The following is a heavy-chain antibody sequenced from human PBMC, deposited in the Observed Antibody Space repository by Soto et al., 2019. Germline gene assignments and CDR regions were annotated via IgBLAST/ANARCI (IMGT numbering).Heavy chain of an antibody. D-gene: IGHD2-8*02. CDR2: IYYSGST. Sequence: SETLSLTCTVSGGSISRSIYYWGWIRQPPGKGLEWIGYIYYSGSTYYNPSLKSRVTISVDTSKNQFSLKLSSVTAADTAVYYCARDKITGLFDYWGQGTLVTVSS. CDR3: ARDKITGLFDY. CDR1: GGSISRSIYY. J-gene: IGHJ4*02. V-gene: IGHV4-39*07.